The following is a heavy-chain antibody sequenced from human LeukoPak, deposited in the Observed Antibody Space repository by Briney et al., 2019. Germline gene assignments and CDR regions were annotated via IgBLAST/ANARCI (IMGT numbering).Heavy chain of an antibody. CDR3: ARGDMVRGSSIDY. V-gene: IGHV4-34*01. Sequence: PSETLSLTCAVYGGSFSGYYWSWIRQPPGKGLEWIGVINHSGSTNYNPSLKSRVTISVDTSKNQFSLKLSSVTAADTAVYYCARGDMVRGSSIDYWGQGTLVTVSS. CDR2: INHSGST. D-gene: IGHD3-10*01. J-gene: IGHJ4*02. CDR1: GGSFSGYY.